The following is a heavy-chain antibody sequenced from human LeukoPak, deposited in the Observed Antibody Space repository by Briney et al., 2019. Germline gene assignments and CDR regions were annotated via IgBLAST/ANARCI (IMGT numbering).Heavy chain of an antibody. CDR3: ARADIVVVPAAAPNYYYMDV. D-gene: IGHD2-2*01. J-gene: IGHJ6*03. Sequence: PGGSLRLSCAASGFTFSSYSMNWVRQAPGKGLEWVSSISSSSSYIYYADSVKGRFTISRDNAKNSLYLRMNSLRAEETAVYYCARADIVVVPAAAPNYYYMDVWGKGTTVTVSS. CDR2: ISSSSSYI. V-gene: IGHV3-21*01. CDR1: GFTFSSYS.